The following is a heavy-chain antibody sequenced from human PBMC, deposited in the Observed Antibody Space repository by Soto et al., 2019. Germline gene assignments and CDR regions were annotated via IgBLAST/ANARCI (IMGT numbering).Heavy chain of an antibody. Sequence: QVQVVESGGGVVQPGRSLRLSCAASGFTFSSYGMHWVRQAPGKGLEWVAAISYDGSDKYYADSVKGRFTISRDKSKNTLYLQMNSLRAEDTAVYYCVADYVATDVFDIWGQGTMVTVSS. J-gene: IGHJ3*02. CDR1: GFTFSSYG. CDR2: ISYDGSDK. D-gene: IGHD3-10*02. V-gene: IGHV3-30*03. CDR3: VADYVATDVFDI.